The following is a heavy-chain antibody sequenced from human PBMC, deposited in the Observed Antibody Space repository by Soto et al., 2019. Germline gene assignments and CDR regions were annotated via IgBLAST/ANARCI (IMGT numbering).Heavy chain of an antibody. D-gene: IGHD2-15*01. J-gene: IGHJ5*02. CDR2: MNPNSGNT. V-gene: IGHV1-8*01. CDR3: ARVTTGSIVVVVAATDWFDP. Sequence: ASVKPSCTASGYTYTSYDINCVRQATGQGLEWMGWMNPNSGNTGYAQKFQGRVTMTRNTSISTAYMELSSLRSEDTAVYYCARVTTGSIVVVVAATDWFDPWGQGTLVTVSS. CDR1: GYTYTSYD.